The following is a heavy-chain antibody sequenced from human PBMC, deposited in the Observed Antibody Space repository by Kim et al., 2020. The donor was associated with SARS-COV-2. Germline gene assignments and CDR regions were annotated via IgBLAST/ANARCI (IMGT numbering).Heavy chain of an antibody. J-gene: IGHJ4*02. CDR1: GFTFSSYA. V-gene: IGHV3-23*01. CDR2: ISGSGGST. D-gene: IGHD1-26*01. Sequence: GGSLRLSCAASGFTFSSYAMSWVRQAPGKGLEWVSAISGSGGSTYYADSVKGRFTISRDNSKNTLYLQMNSLRAEDTAVYYCAESRGEIQWGPLDYWGQGTLVTVSS. CDR3: AESRGEIQWGPLDY.